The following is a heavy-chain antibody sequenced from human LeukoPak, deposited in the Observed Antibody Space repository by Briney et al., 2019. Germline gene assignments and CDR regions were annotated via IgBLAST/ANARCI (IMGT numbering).Heavy chain of an antibody. V-gene: IGHV3-30*18. CDR1: GFTFSSYG. D-gene: IGHD3-10*02. CDR2: ISYDGSNK. J-gene: IGHJ4*02. CDR3: AKDFNVDFDY. Sequence: GGSLRLSCAASGFTFSSYGMHWVRQAPGKGLEWVAVISYDGSNKYYADSVKGRFTISRDNSKNTLYLQMNSLRAEDTAVYYCAKDFNVDFDYWGQGTLVTVSS.